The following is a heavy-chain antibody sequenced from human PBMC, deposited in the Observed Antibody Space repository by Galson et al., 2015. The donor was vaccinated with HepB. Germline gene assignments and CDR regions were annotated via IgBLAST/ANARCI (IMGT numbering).Heavy chain of an antibody. CDR3: ARGALVVFIDATQNNWFDP. D-gene: IGHD2-15*01. CDR2: INPNSGGT. Sequence: SVKVSCKASGYTFTGYYMHWVRQAPGQGLEWMGRINPNSGGTYYARLLQGRVTMTTDTSARPAYMELRSLRSDDTAVYFCARGALVVFIDATQNNWFDPWD. V-gene: IGHV1-2*02. CDR1: GYTFTGYY. J-gene: IGHJ5*02.